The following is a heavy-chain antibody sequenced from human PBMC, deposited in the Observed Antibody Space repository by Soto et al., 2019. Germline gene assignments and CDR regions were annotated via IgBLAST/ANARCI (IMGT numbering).Heavy chain of an antibody. CDR2: IYSGGST. V-gene: IGHV3-53*01. CDR3: ASNYYDSSGLDY. J-gene: IGHJ4*02. Sequence: EVQLVESGGGLIQPGGSLRLSCAASGFTVSSNYMSWVRQAPGKGLEWVSVIYSGGSTYYADSVKGRFTISRDNSKNTLYLQMNSLRADDTAVYYCASNYYDSSGLDYWGQGTLVTVSS. CDR1: GFTVSSNY. D-gene: IGHD3-22*01.